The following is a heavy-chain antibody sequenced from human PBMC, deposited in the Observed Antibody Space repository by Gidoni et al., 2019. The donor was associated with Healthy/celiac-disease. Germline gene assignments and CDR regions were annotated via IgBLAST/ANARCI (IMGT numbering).Heavy chain of an antibody. CDR1: GFTVSSYE. J-gene: IGHJ3*02. D-gene: IGHD3-16*01. CDR3: ARDAGNLRPDAFDI. Sequence: EVQLVEYGGGLVQPGGSLRLPCAASGFTVSSYEMNWVRQAPGKGLEWFSYTSSGGSTIYYAASVKCRFTISRDNAKNSLYLQMNSLRAEDTAVYYFARDAGNLRPDAFDIWGQGTMVTVSS. V-gene: IGHV3-48*03. CDR2: TSSGGSTI.